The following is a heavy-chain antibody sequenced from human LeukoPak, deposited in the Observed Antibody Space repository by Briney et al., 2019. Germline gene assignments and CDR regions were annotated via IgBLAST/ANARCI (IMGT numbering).Heavy chain of an antibody. D-gene: IGHD6-19*01. J-gene: IGHJ4*02. V-gene: IGHV3-7*01. Sequence: GGSLRLSCAAPGFTFTTFWMSWVRQAPGKGLEWVANIKQDGSERYYVDSVKGRFTISRDNARNSLYLQMNSLRAEDTGVYYCAGSGWQVYLDYWGQGALSPSPQ. CDR2: IKQDGSER. CDR1: GFTFTTFW. CDR3: AGSGWQVYLDY.